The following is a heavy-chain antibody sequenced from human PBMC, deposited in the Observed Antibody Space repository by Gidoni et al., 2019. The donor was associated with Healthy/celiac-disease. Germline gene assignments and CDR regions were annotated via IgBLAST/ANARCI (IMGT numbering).Heavy chain of an antibody. CDR3: ARDYYDFWSGYYTAYFQH. J-gene: IGHJ1*01. V-gene: IGHV1-2*02. D-gene: IGHD3-3*01. Sequence: QVQLVQSGAEVKKPGASVKVSCKASGYTFTGYYMHWVRQAPGQGLAWMGWINPNSGGTNYAQKFQGRVTMTRDTSISTAYMELSRLRSDDTAVYYCARDYYDFWSGYYTAYFQHWGQGTLVTVSS. CDR2: INPNSGGT. CDR1: GYTFTGYY.